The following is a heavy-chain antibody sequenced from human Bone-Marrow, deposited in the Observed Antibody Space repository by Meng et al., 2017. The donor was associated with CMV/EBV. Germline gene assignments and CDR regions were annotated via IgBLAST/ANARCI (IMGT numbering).Heavy chain of an antibody. CDR3: ARDIIVPAIGPYYYYYYGMDV. V-gene: IGHV1-2*02. J-gene: IGHJ6*02. D-gene: IGHD2-2*01. Sequence: ASVKVSCKASGYTFTGYYMHWVRQAPGQGLEWMGWINPNSGGTNYAQKFQGRVTMTRDTSISTAYMELSSLRSEDTAVYYCARDIIVPAIGPYYYYYYGMDVWGQGTTVTVSS. CDR2: INPNSGGT. CDR1: GYTFTGYY.